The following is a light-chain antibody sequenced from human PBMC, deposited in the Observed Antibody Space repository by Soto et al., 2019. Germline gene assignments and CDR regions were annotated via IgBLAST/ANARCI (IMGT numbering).Light chain of an antibody. V-gene: IGKV1-39*01. J-gene: IGKJ1*01. CDR2: AAS. CDR3: QQTYSTPRGA. Sequence: DIPMTQSPSSLAASVGDRVTITCRASESIRNNLNWYQQKPGKAPKLLIYAASTLQSGVPSRFSGGGSGTEFTLTIGSLQPEDFTTYYCQQTYSTPRGAFGQGTKVEF. CDR1: ESIRNN.